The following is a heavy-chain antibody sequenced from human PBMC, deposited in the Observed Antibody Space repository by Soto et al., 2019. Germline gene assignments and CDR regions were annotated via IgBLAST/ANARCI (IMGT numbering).Heavy chain of an antibody. D-gene: IGHD3-22*01. Sequence: SETLSLTCTVSGGSISSGGYYWSWIRQHPGKGLEWIGYIYYSGSTYYNPSLKSRVTISVDTSKNQFSLKLSSVTAADTAVYYCARADYDSSGIFDYWGQGTLVTVSS. CDR1: GGSISSGGYY. V-gene: IGHV4-31*03. CDR3: ARADYDSSGIFDY. J-gene: IGHJ4*02. CDR2: IYYSGST.